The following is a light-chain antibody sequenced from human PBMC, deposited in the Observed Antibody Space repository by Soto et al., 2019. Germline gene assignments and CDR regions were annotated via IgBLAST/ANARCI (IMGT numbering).Light chain of an antibody. V-gene: IGLV4-69*01. Sequence: QSVLTQSPSASASLGASVKLTCTLSSGHINYAIAWHQQQPEKGPRYLMKVNSDGSHKKGDGIPDRFSGSSSGAERYLTISSLQSEDEAYYYCQTWGTGIETVFGGGTKLTVL. CDR1: SGHINYA. CDR2: VNSDGSH. CDR3: QTWGTGIETV. J-gene: IGLJ3*02.